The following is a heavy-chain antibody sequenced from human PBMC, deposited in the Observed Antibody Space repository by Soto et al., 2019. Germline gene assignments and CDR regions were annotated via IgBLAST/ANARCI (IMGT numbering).Heavy chain of an antibody. Sequence: SQTLSLTCAISGDSVSSNSAAWNWIRQSPSRGLEWLGRTYYRSKWYNDYAVSVKSRITINPDTSKNQFSLQLNSVTPEDTAVYYCARVDCTGNSCRPYSYYAMDVWGQGTTVTVSS. V-gene: IGHV6-1*01. CDR2: TYYRSKWYN. CDR3: ARVDCTGNSCRPYSYYAMDV. CDR1: GDSVSSNSAA. J-gene: IGHJ6*02. D-gene: IGHD2-15*01.